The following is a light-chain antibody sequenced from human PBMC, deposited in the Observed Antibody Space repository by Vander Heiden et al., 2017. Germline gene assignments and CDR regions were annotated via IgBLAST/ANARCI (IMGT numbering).Light chain of an antibody. CDR3: QQYYSAPPT. V-gene: IGKV4-1*01. CDR1: QSLLSSSNNLNY. Sequence: DIVMTQSPDSLAVSLGERATINCKYSQSLLSSSNNLNYLTWYQQRPGQPPRLLFSWASTRESGVPDRFSGSGSGTDFTLTISSLQAEDVAVYYCQQYYSAPPTFGGGTKVEI. CDR2: WAS. J-gene: IGKJ4*01.